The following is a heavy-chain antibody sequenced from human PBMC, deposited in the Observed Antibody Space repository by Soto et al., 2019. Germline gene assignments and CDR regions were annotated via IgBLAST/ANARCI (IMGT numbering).Heavy chain of an antibody. CDR2: TYYRSKWYN. D-gene: IGHD2-2*01. Sequence: SQTLSLTCAISGDSSSSNSAAWNWIRQSPSRGLEWLGRTYYRSKWYNDYAVSVKSRITINPDTSKNQFSLQLNSVTPEDTAVYYCARDPYCSSTSCPSRGYDAFDIWGQGTMVTV. V-gene: IGHV6-1*01. CDR3: ARDPYCSSTSCPSRGYDAFDI. J-gene: IGHJ3*02. CDR1: GDSSSSNSAA.